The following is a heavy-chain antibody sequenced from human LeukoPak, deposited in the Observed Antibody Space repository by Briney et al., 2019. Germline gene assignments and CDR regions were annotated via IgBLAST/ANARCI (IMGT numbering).Heavy chain of an antibody. D-gene: IGHD4-23*01. Sequence: PGGSLRLSCAASGFTFDDYAMHWVRQAPGKGLEWVSGISWNSGSIGYADSVKGRFTISRDNAKNSLYLQMNSLRAEDMALYYCAKGSVTVVTSTAIDYWGQGTLATVSS. V-gene: IGHV3-9*03. CDR3: AKGSVTVVTSTAIDY. J-gene: IGHJ4*02. CDR1: GFTFDDYA. CDR2: ISWNSGSI.